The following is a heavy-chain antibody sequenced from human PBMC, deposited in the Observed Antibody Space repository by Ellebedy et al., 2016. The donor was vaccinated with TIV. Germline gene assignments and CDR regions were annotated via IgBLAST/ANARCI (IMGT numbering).Heavy chain of an antibody. J-gene: IGHJ3*02. D-gene: IGHD3-10*01. CDR1: GFTFSDYY. CDR3: ARDRTGVLDI. CDR2: ISSGGSTM. V-gene: IGHV3-11*04. Sequence: GESLKISCAASGFTFSDYYMSWIRQAPGKGLEWVSYISSGGSTMKYADSAKGRFTISRDNADNSLYLQMNSLRADDTAVYYFARDRTGVLDIWGQGTMVTVSS.